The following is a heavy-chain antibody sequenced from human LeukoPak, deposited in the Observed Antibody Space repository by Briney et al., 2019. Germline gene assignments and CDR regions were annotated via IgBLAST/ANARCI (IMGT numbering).Heavy chain of an antibody. V-gene: IGHV3-74*01. J-gene: IGHJ4*02. CDR3: ARGEGGGRCSGGSCLAYYFDY. D-gene: IGHD2-15*01. Sequence: GGSLRLSCAASGFTFSSYWMHWVRQAPGKGLVWVSRINSDGSSTSYADSVKGRFTISRDNAKNTLYLQMNSLRAEDTAVYYCARGEGGGRCSGGSCLAYYFDYWGQGTLVTVSS. CDR1: GFTFSSYW. CDR2: INSDGSST.